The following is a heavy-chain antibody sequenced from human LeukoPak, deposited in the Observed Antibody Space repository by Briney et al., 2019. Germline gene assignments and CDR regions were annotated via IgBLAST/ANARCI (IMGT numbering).Heavy chain of an antibody. J-gene: IGHJ4*02. CDR3: ARQSYYGSGSLDY. CDR1: GGSISSSNW. CDR2: IYHSGST. D-gene: IGHD3-10*01. Sequence: SGTLSLTCAVSGGSISSSNWWSWVRQPPGKGLEWIGEIYHSGSTNYNPSLKSRVTISVDKSKNQFSLKLSSVTAADTAVYYCARQSYYGSGSLDYWGQGTLVTVSS. V-gene: IGHV4-4*02.